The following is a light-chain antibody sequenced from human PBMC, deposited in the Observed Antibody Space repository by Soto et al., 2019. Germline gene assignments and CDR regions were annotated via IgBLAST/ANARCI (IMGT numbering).Light chain of an antibody. V-gene: IGKV1-5*01. CDR3: QQYNSYSQT. CDR1: QIISRW. CDR2: DAS. J-gene: IGKJ1*01. Sequence: IQMTQSPSTLSASVGDRFTITCRASQIISRWLAWYQQKPGKAPKVLIYDASSLESGVPSRFSGSGSGTEFTLTISSLQPDDFATYYCQQYNSYSQTFGQGTKGDIK.